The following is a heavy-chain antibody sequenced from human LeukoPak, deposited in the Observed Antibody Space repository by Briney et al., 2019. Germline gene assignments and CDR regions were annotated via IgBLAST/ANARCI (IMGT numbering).Heavy chain of an antibody. V-gene: IGHV3-48*01. CDR3: ARDALLLWFGELPYYFDY. J-gene: IGHJ4*02. CDR1: GFTFSSYS. CDR2: ISSSSSTI. D-gene: IGHD3-10*01. Sequence: QSGGSLRLSCAASGFTFSSYSMNWVRQAPGKGLEWVSYISSSSSTIYYADSVKGRFTISRDNAKSSLYLQMNSLRAEDTAVYYCARDALLLWFGELPYYFDYWGQGTLVTVSS.